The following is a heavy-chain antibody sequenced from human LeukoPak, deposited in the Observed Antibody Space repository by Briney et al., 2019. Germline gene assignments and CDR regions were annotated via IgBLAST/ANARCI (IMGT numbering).Heavy chain of an antibody. Sequence: ASVKVSCKASGGTFSSYGISWVRQAPGQGLEWLGWISAYNGNTNYAQKLQGRVTMTTDTSTTTAYMELRSLRSDDTAVYYCARDPGIAAAGTYFDYWGQGTLVTVSS. CDR3: ARDPGIAAAGTYFDY. CDR1: GGTFSSYG. CDR2: ISAYNGNT. V-gene: IGHV1-18*01. J-gene: IGHJ4*02. D-gene: IGHD6-13*01.